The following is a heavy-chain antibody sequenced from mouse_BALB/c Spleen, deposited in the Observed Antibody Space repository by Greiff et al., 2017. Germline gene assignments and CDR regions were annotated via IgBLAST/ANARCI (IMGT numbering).Heavy chain of an antibody. CDR1: GFNIKDTY. D-gene: IGHD1-1*01. CDR2: IDPANGNT. V-gene: IGHV14-3*02. CDR3: ATVVAYYFDY. J-gene: IGHJ2*01. Sequence: EVKLQESGAELVKPGASVKLSCTASGFNIKDTYMHWVKQRPEQGLEWIGRIDPANGNTKYDPKFQGKATITADTSSNTAYLQLSSLTSEDTAVYYCATVVAYYFDYWGQGTTLTVSS.